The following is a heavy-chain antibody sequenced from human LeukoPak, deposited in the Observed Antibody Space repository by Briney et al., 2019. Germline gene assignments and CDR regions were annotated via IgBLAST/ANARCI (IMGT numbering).Heavy chain of an antibody. CDR2: INPSGGST. V-gene: IGHV1-46*01. Sequence: ASVKVSCKASGYTFTSYYMHWVRQAPGQGLEWMGIINPSGGSTSYAQKFQGRVTMTRDTSISTAYMELSRLRSDDTAVYYCASGYGDYEGFDYWGQGTLVTVSS. CDR3: ASGYGDYEGFDY. CDR1: GYTFTSYY. J-gene: IGHJ4*02. D-gene: IGHD4-17*01.